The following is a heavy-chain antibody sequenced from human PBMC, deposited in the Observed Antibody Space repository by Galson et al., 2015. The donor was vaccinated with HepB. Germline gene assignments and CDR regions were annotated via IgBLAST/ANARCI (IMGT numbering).Heavy chain of an antibody. CDR1: GYTFSNYA. J-gene: IGHJ5*02. D-gene: IGHD3-10*01. CDR2: INTNTGNP. V-gene: IGHV7-4-1*02. Sequence: SVKVSCKASGYTFSNYAMNWVRQAPGQGLEWMGWINTNTGNPTYAQGFTGRFVFSLDTSVSTAYLQISTLKAEDTAVYYCARTPYYGAGTYNNVWFDPWGQGTLVTVSS. CDR3: ARTPYYGAGTYNNVWFDP.